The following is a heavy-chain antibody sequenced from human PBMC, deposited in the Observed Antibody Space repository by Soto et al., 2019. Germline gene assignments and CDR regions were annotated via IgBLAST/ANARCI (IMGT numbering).Heavy chain of an antibody. D-gene: IGHD2-2*02. V-gene: IGHV3-23*01. Sequence: GGSLRLSCAASGFTFSSYAMSWVRQAPGKGLEWVSAISCSGGSTYYADSVKGRFTISRDNSKNTLYLQMNSLRAEDTAVYYCAKDPMRCSTSCYMYYFDYWRQGTLVTVSS. CDR3: AKDPMRCSTSCYMYYFDY. J-gene: IGHJ4*02. CDR1: GFTFSSYA. CDR2: ISCSGGST.